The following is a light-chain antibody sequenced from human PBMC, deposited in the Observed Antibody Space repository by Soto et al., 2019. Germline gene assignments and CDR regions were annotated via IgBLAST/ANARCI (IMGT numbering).Light chain of an antibody. CDR1: QSISSW. Sequence: DIQMPQSPSTLSASVGDRVTITCRASQSISSWLAWYQQKPGKAPKLLIYDASSLETGVPSRFSGSGSGTEFTLNISSLQPDDFATYYCQQNNSYSTFGQGTKVEIK. V-gene: IGKV1-5*01. J-gene: IGKJ1*01. CDR3: QQNNSYST. CDR2: DAS.